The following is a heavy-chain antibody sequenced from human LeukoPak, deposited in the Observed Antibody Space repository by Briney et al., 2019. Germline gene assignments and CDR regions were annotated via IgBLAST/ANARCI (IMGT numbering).Heavy chain of an antibody. V-gene: IGHV3-30*02. CDR2: TRYDGSNK. J-gene: IGHJ4*02. CDR3: AKLTGRYCSSTSCYDY. Sequence: GGSLRLSCAASGFTFSSYGMHWVRQAPGKGLEWVAFTRYDGSNKYYADSVKGRFTISRDNSKNTLYLQMNSLRAEDTAVYYCAKLTGRYCSSTSCYDYWGQGTLVTVSS. D-gene: IGHD2-2*01. CDR1: GFTFSSYG.